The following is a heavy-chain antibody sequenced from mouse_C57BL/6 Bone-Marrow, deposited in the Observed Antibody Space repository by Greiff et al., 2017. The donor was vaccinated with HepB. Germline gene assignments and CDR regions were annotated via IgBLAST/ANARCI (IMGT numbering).Heavy chain of an antibody. D-gene: IGHD2-3*01. CDR2: IDPSDSYT. CDR1: GYTFTSYW. J-gene: IGHJ3*01. V-gene: IGHV1-69*01. CDR3: ARRDGYCSFAY. Sequence: QVQLQQPGAELVMPGASVKLSCKASGYTFTSYWMHWVKQRPGQGLEWIGEIDPSDSYTNYNQKFKGKSTLTVDKSSSTAYMQLSSLTSVDSAVYYCARRDGYCSFAYWGQGTLVTVSA.